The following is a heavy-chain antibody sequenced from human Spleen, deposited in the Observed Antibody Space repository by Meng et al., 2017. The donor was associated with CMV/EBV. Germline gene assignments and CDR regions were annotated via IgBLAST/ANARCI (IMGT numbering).Heavy chain of an antibody. CDR3: ARGSVDFWSGSYYYYGMDV. V-gene: IGHV5-51*01. D-gene: IGHD3-3*01. Sequence: KVSCKGSGYSFTSYWIGWVRQMPGKGLEWMGIIYPGDSDTRYSPSFQGQVTISADKSISTAYLQWSSLKASDTAVYYCARGSVDFWSGSYYYYGMDVWGQGTTVTVSS. J-gene: IGHJ6*02. CDR2: IYPGDSDT. CDR1: GYSFTSYW.